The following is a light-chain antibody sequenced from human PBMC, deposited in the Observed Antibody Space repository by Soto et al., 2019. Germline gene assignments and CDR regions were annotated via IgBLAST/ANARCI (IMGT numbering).Light chain of an antibody. J-gene: IGLJ2*01. Sequence: QSVLTQTASVSGSPGQSITISCTGTSSDVGGYRYVSWYQQHPGKVPKLIIYDVSNRPSGISDRFSGSKSANTASLTISGLQAEDEADYHCSSYTSTSAYVVFGGGTKLTVL. CDR3: SSYTSTSAYVV. CDR2: DVS. V-gene: IGLV2-14*01. CDR1: SSDVGGYRY.